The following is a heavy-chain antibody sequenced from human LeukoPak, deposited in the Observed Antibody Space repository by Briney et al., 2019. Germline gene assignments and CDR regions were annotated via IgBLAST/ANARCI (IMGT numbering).Heavy chain of an antibody. CDR2: INHSGST. V-gene: IGHV4-61*09. CDR3: ARDILTAFDI. J-gene: IGHJ3*02. CDR1: GGSISSGSYY. Sequence: PSQTLSLTCTVSGGSISSGSYYWSWIRQPAGKGLEWIGEINHSGSTNYNPSLKSRVTISVDTSKNQFSLKLSSVTAADTAVYYCARDILTAFDIWGRGTIVTVSS. D-gene: IGHD3-9*01.